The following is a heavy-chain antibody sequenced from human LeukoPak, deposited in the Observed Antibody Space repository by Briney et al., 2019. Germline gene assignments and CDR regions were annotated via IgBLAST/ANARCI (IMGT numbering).Heavy chain of an antibody. Sequence: SQTLSLTCAVSGGSISSGGYSWSWIRQPPGKGLEWIGYIYYSGSTYYNPSLKSRVTISVDTSKNQFSLKLSSVTAADTAVYYCAREWYYGSGSYAPDWFDPWGQGTLVTVSS. CDR1: GGSISSGGYS. CDR2: IYYSGST. V-gene: IGHV4-30-4*07. J-gene: IGHJ5*02. CDR3: AREWYYGSGSYAPDWFDP. D-gene: IGHD3-10*01.